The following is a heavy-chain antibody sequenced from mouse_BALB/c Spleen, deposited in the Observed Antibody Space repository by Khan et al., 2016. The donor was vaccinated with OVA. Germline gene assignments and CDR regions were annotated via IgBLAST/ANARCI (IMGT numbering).Heavy chain of an antibody. CDR3: ARHDFTLYDFDY. Sequence: QVQLQQSGAELVKPGTSVKLSCQASGYTFTDYIIHWVKQRSGQGLEWIGWFYPGSGGIKYNEKFKDKATLTADKSSNTVYMELSRLTSEDSAVYCCARHDFTLYDFDYWGQGTTLTVSS. J-gene: IGHJ2*01. V-gene: IGHV1-62-2*01. D-gene: IGHD2-12*01. CDR2: FYPGSGGI. CDR1: GYTFTDYI.